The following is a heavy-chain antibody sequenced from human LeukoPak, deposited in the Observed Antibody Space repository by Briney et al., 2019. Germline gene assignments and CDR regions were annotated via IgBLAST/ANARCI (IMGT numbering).Heavy chain of an antibody. J-gene: IGHJ3*02. Sequence: PSETLSLTCAVYGGSFSGYYWSWIRQPPGKGLEWIGEINHSGSTNYNPSLKSRVTISVDTSKNQFSLKLSSVTAADTAVYYCARALRRITIFGVVIIWAFDIWGQGTMVTVSS. CDR1: GGSFSGYY. V-gene: IGHV4-34*01. CDR2: INHSGST. D-gene: IGHD3-3*01. CDR3: ARALRRITIFGVVIIWAFDI.